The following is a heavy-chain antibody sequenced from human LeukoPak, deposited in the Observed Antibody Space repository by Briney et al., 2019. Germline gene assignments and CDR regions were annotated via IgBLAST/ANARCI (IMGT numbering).Heavy chain of an antibody. V-gene: IGHV1-69*04. CDR3: ARDRAGTRLSPYGY. CDR2: IIPILGIA. J-gene: IGHJ4*02. CDR1: GGTFSSYA. D-gene: IGHD6-19*01. Sequence: GASVKVSCKASGGTFSSYAISWVRQAPGQGLEWMGRIIPILGIANYAQKFQGRVTITADKSTSTAYMELSSLRSEDTAVYYCARDRAGTRLSPYGYWGQGTLVTVSS.